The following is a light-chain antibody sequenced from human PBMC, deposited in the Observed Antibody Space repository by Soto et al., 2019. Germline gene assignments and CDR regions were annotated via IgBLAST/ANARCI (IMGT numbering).Light chain of an antibody. CDR1: SGHSSYI. V-gene: IGLV4-60*02. CDR2: LEGSGSY. J-gene: IGLJ3*02. Sequence: QSVLTQSSSASASLGSSVKLTCTLSSGHSSYIIAWHQQQPGKAPRYLMKLEGSGSYNKGSGVPDRFSGSSSGADRYLTISNLQFEDEADYYCETWDSNTNRFGGGTKLTVL. CDR3: ETWDSNTNR.